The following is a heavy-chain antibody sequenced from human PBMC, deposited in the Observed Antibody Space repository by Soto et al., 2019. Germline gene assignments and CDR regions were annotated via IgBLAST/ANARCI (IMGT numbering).Heavy chain of an antibody. Sequence: GGSLRLSCTASGFRFSSYWMSWVRQAPGKGLEWVANIKQDGSDKHLVDSIRGRFTISRDNAKISLFLQMDNLRVEDTAVYYCARGHDCDGPSCYAYYFESWGQGAPVTVYS. V-gene: IGHV3-7*03. CDR1: GFRFSSYW. CDR2: IKQDGSDK. CDR3: ARGHDCDGPSCYAYYFES. J-gene: IGHJ4*02. D-gene: IGHD2-2*01.